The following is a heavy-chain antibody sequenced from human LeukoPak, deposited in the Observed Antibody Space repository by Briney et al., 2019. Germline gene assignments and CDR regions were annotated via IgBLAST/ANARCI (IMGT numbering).Heavy chain of an antibody. D-gene: IGHD3-10*01. V-gene: IGHV3-23*01. CDR3: AKDYVLYYGSGSYANQGTNWFDP. J-gene: IGHJ5*02. CDR1: GFTFSSYA. CDR2: ISGSGGST. Sequence: PGGSLRLSCAASGFTFSSYAMSWVRQAPGKGLEWVSAISGSGGSTYYADSVKGRFTISRDNSKNTLYLQLNSLRAEDTAVYYCAKDYVLYYGSGSYANQGTNWFDPWGQGTLVTVSS.